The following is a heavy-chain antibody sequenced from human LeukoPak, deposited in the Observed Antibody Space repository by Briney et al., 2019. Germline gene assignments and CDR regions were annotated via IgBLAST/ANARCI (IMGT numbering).Heavy chain of an antibody. V-gene: IGHV1-69*05. CDR2: IIPIFGTA. Sequence: GASVKVSCKASGGTFSSYAISWVRQAPGQGLEWMGGIIPIFGTANYGQKLQGRVTITTDESTSTAYMELSSLRSEDTAVYYCAGAAGGRRPFDYWGQGTLVTVSS. CDR1: GGTFSSYA. D-gene: IGHD6-13*01. CDR3: AGAAGGRRPFDY. J-gene: IGHJ4*02.